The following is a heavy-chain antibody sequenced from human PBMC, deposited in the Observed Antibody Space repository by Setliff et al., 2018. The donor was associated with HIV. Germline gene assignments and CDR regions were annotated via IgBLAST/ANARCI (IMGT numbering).Heavy chain of an antibody. Sequence: RLSCAASGFTFSGSTIHWVRQASGKGLEWVGRIGSKANSYATAYAASVKGRFTTSREDSRNTAYLQMNSLKTEDTAVYYCKADSSGYPWGQGTLVTVSS. CDR3: KADSSGYP. D-gene: IGHD3-22*01. J-gene: IGHJ5*02. V-gene: IGHV3-73*01. CDR2: IGSKANSYAT. CDR1: GFTFSGST.